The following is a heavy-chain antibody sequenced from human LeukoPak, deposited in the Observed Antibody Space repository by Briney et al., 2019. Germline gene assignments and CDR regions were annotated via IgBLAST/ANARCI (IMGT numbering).Heavy chain of an antibody. J-gene: IGHJ6*02. CDR1: GGSISSSSYY. V-gene: IGHV4-39*07. D-gene: IGHD6-13*01. CDR3: ARCGQGNYYYYGMDV. CDR2: IYYSGST. Sequence: PSETLSLTCTVSGGSISSSSYYWGWIRQPPGKGLEWIGSIYYSGSTYYNPSLKSRVTISVDTSKNQFSLKLSSVAAADTAVYYCARCGQGNYYYYGMDVWGQGTTVTVSS.